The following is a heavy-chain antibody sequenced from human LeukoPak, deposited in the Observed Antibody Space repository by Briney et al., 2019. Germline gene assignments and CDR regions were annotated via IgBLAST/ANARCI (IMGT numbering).Heavy chain of an antibody. CDR2: ISGSGGST. Sequence: GGSLRLSCAASGFTFSSYAMGWVRQAPGKGLEWVSAISGSGGSTYYADSVKGRFTISRDNSKNTLYLQMNSLRAEDTAVYYCAKVRADYGSGSYYFDYWGQGTLVTVSS. CDR3: AKVRADYGSGSYYFDY. CDR1: GFTFSSYA. D-gene: IGHD3-10*01. J-gene: IGHJ4*02. V-gene: IGHV3-23*01.